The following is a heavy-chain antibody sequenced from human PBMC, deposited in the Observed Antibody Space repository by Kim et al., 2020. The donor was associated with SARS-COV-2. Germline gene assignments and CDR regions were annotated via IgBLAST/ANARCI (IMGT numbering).Heavy chain of an antibody. J-gene: IGHJ4*02. D-gene: IGHD3-16*01. CDR2: ST. CDR3: ARELGGAAVY. Sequence: STYYADTGKGRFTISRDNSKNTLYLQMNSLRAEDTAVYYCARELGGAAVYWGQGTLVTVSS. V-gene: IGHV3-53*01.